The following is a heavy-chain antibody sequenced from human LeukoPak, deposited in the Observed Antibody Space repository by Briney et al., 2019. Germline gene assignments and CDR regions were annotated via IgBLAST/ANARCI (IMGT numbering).Heavy chain of an antibody. CDR1: GGSISSSNW. CDR3: ARDEDILDSYGLDY. CDR2: IYHSGST. V-gene: IGHV4-4*02. J-gene: IGHJ4*02. D-gene: IGHD5-18*01. Sequence: PSGTLSPTCAVSGGSISSSNWWSWVRQPPGKRLEWIGEIYHSGSTNYNPSLKSRVTISVDKSKNQFSLKLSSVTAADTAVYYCARDEDILDSYGLDYWGQGTLVTVSS.